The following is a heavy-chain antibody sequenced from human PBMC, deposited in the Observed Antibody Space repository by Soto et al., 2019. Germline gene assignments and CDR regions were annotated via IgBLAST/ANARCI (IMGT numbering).Heavy chain of an antibody. CDR3: ARHVKTGIVVVPAAIGGMDV. CDR1: GYSFTSYW. Sequence: GESLKISCKGSGYSFTSYWISWVRQMPGKGLEWMGRIDPSDSYTNYSPSFQGHVTISADKSISTAYLQWSSLKASDTAMYYCARHVKTGIVVVPAAIGGMDVWGQGTTVTVSS. CDR2: IDPSDSYT. J-gene: IGHJ6*02. V-gene: IGHV5-10-1*01. D-gene: IGHD2-2*02.